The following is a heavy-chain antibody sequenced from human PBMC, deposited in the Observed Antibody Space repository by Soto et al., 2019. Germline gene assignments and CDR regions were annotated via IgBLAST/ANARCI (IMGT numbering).Heavy chain of an antibody. Sequence: QVQLVQSGAEVKKPGASVKVSCKASGYTFTSYDINWVRQATGQGLEWMGWMNPNSGNTGYAQKFQGRVTMTRNTSTSTAYMELSRLRSEDTAVYYCASSVRKVERGSSWYVGWGQGTLVTVSS. CDR1: GYTFTSYD. V-gene: IGHV1-8*01. CDR3: ASSVRKVERGSSWYVG. D-gene: IGHD6-13*01. CDR2: MNPNSGNT. J-gene: IGHJ4*02.